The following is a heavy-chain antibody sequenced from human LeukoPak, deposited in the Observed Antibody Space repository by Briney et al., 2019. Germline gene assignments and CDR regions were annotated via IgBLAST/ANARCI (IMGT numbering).Heavy chain of an antibody. D-gene: IGHD2-2*01. CDR3: AYTSCYSACPNWFDP. CDR1: GYTFTSYY. Sequence: GASVKVSCKASGYTFTSYYMHWVRQAPGQGLEWMGIINPSGGSTSYAQKFQGRVTITTDESTSTAYMELSSLRSEDTAVYYCAYTSCYSACPNWFDPWGQGTLVTVSS. CDR2: INPSGGST. V-gene: IGHV1-46*01. J-gene: IGHJ5*02.